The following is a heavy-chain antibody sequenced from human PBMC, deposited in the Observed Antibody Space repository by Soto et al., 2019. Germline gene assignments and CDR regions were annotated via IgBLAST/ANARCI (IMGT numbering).Heavy chain of an antibody. D-gene: IGHD6-13*01. Sequence: PSETLSLTCTVSGGSISSGDYYWSWIRQPPGKGLEWIGYIYYSGSTYYNPSLKSRVTISVDTSKNQFSLKLSSVTAADTAVYYCARGPYSSSWYPYYYYYGMDVWGQGTTVTLSS. J-gene: IGHJ6*02. CDR2: IYYSGST. CDR1: GGSISSGDYY. V-gene: IGHV4-30-4*01. CDR3: ARGPYSSSWYPYYYYYGMDV.